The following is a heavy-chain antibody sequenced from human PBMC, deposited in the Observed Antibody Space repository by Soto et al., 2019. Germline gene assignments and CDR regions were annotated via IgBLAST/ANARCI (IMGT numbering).Heavy chain of an antibody. Sequence: EVPLVESGGGLVQPGGSLRLSCAASGFTVSSSYMNWVRQAPGKGLEWVSVIYSAGITYYADSVKGRFTISRDNSKNTLYLQMNSRRDEDTAVYYCAKERSIYGVVSPFFDNWGQGTLVTVSS. CDR3: AKERSIYGVVSPFFDN. CDR2: IYSAGIT. J-gene: IGHJ4*02. CDR1: GFTVSSSY. V-gene: IGHV3-66*01. D-gene: IGHD3-3*01.